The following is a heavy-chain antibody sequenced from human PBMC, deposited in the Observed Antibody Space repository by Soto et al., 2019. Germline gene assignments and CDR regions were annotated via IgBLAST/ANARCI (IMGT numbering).Heavy chain of an antibody. V-gene: IGHV3-15*01. CDR1: GLTFSNAW. D-gene: IGHD5-18*01. J-gene: IGHJ4*02. CDR2: IKSTTDGGTT. CDR3: TTGTWIQLWLPDY. Sequence: PGGSLRLSCAASGLTFSNAWMSWVRQAPGKGLEWVGHIKSTTDGGTTDYAAPVKGRFIISRDDSKNTLYLQMNSLKTEDTAVYYCTTGTWIQLWLPDYWGQGALVTVS.